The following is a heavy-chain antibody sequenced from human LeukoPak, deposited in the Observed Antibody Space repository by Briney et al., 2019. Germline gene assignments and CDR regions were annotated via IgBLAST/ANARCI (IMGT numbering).Heavy chain of an antibody. CDR1: GFTFSSYW. D-gene: IGHD3-16*01. V-gene: IGHV3-7*01. CDR3: ARGRPFTITFAPFDY. CDR2: IKQDGSEK. Sequence: TGGSLRLSCAASGFTFSSYWMSWVRQAPGKGLEWVANIKQDGSEKYYVDSVKGRFTISRDNAKNSLYLQMNSLRAEDTAVYYCARGRPFTITFAPFDYWGQGTLVTVSS. J-gene: IGHJ4*02.